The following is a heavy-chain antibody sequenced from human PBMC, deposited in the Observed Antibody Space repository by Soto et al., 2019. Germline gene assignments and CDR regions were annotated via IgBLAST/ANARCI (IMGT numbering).Heavy chain of an antibody. CDR1: GFTFSSYS. Sequence: QQQLVESGGGVVQRGESLRLSCAASGFTFSSYSMNWVRQSPGKGLEWVAVISYDGNRIYYADSVKGRFTISRDNAKNTMFLQMSGLRPEDTAVYYCARGLVVTAKGWFDLWGQGTQVTVSS. J-gene: IGHJ5*02. CDR3: ARGLVVTAKGWFDL. CDR2: ISYDGNRI. V-gene: IGHV3-30-3*02. D-gene: IGHD2-21*02.